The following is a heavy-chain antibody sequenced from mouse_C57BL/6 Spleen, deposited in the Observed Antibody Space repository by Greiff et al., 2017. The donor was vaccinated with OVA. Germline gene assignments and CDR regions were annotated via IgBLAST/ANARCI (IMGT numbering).Heavy chain of an antibody. V-gene: IGHV1-52*01. J-gene: IGHJ4*01. CDR3: ARGIYYDYLYYAMDY. Sequence: QVHVKQPGAELVRPGSSVKLSCKASGYTFTSYWMHWVKQRPIQGLEWIGNIDPSDSETHYNQKFKDKATLTVDKSSSTAYMQLSSLTSEDSAVYYCARGIYYDYLYYAMDYWGQGTSVTVSS. CDR2: IDPSDSET. CDR1: GYTFTSYW. D-gene: IGHD2-4*01.